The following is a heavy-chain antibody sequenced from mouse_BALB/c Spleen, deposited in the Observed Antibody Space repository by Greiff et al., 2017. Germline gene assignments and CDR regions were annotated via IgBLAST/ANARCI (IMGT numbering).Heavy chain of an antibody. CDR2: IYPSDSYT. D-gene: IGHD1-1*01. CDR1: GYTFTSYW. J-gene: IGHJ2*01. V-gene: IGHV1-69*02. CDR3: TREAYYGSTLEY. Sequence: QVQLQQPGAELVRPGASVKLSCKASGYTFTSYWINWVKQRPGQGLEWIGNIYPSDSYTNYNQKFKDKATLTVDKSSSTAYMQLSSPTSEDSAVYYCTREAYYGSTLEYWGQGTTLTVSS.